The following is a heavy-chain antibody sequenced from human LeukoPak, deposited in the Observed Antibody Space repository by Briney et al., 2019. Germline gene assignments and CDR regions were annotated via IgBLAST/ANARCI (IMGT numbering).Heavy chain of an antibody. D-gene: IGHD2-8*01. CDR2: ISYDGSNK. CDR1: GFTFSSYA. CDR3: ARDPNKSAFDI. V-gene: IGHV3-30-3*01. J-gene: IGHJ3*02. Sequence: GGSLRLSCAASGFTFSSYAMHWVRQAPGKGLEWVAVISYDGSNKYYADSVKGRFTISRDNSKNTLYLQMNSLRAEDTAVYYCARDPNKSAFDIWGQGTMVTVSS.